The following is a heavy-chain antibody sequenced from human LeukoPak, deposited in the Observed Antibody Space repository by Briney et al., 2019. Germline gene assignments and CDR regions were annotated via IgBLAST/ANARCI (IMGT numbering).Heavy chain of an antibody. CDR3: ARGYYDSSGYPFDY. J-gene: IGHJ4*02. Sequence: GGSLRLSCAASGFTFSSYGMHWVRQAPGKGLEWVAFIRYDGSNKYYADSVKGRFTISRDNSKNTLYLQMNSLRAEDTAVYYCARGYYDSSGYPFDYWGQGTLVTVSS. V-gene: IGHV3-30*02. CDR2: IRYDGSNK. D-gene: IGHD3-22*01. CDR1: GFTFSSYG.